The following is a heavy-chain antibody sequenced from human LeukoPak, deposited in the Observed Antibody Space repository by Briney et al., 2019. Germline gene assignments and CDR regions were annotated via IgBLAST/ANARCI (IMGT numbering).Heavy chain of an antibody. J-gene: IGHJ4*02. Sequence: ASVKVSCKASGYTFTSYGISWVRQAPGQGLEWMGWISAYNDNTNYAQKLQGRVTMTTDTSTSTAYMELRSLRSDDTAVYYCAREIVQGIAAAGHFDYWGQGTLVTVSS. CDR1: GYTFTSYG. V-gene: IGHV1-18*01. CDR2: ISAYNDNT. D-gene: IGHD6-13*01. CDR3: AREIVQGIAAAGHFDY.